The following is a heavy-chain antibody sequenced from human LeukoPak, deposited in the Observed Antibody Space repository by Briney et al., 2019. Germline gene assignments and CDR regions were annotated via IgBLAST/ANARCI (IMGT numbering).Heavy chain of an antibody. CDR1: TTEYTFGTYW. Sequence: PGESLDISCKRSTTEYTFGTYWIGWVRQRPGKGLEWMGIIYPDESDTRYSPSFQGQVTISGDKSTSTAHLQWSGLKASDTAMYYCATGTSRTRGTVSFGDGFDFWGQGTMVTVSS. J-gene: IGHJ3*01. D-gene: IGHD1-14*01. V-gene: IGHV5-51*03. CDR3: ATGTSRTRGTVSFGDGFDF. CDR2: IYPDESDT.